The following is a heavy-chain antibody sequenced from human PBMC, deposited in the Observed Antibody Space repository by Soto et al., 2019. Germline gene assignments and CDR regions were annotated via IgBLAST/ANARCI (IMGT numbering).Heavy chain of an antibody. CDR3: ASRSRHSIEFDY. D-gene: IGHD6-6*01. Sequence: ASVKVSCKAPGYAFTGYYMHWVRQAPGQGLEWMGWINPNSGGTNYAQKFQGRVTMTRDTSISTAYMELSRLRSDDTAVYYCASRSRHSIEFDYWGQGTLVTVSS. V-gene: IGHV1-2*02. CDR1: GYAFTGYY. CDR2: INPNSGGT. J-gene: IGHJ4*02.